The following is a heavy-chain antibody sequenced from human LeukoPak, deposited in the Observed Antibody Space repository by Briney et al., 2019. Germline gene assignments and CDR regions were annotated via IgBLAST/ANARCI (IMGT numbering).Heavy chain of an antibody. CDR2: IGGSGSST. D-gene: IGHD3-22*01. CDR3: AKSDTSGPTAHDY. Sequence: GGSLRLSCAASGFTFSSYGMSWVRQAPGKGLEWVSAIGGSGSSTYYAGSVKGRFTISRDNSKNTLYLQMNSLRAEDTAVYYCAKSDTSGPTAHDYWGQGTLVTVSS. V-gene: IGHV3-23*01. J-gene: IGHJ4*02. CDR1: GFTFSSYG.